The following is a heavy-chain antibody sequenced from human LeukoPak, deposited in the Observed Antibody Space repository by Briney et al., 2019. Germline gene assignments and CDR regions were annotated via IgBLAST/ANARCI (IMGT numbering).Heavy chain of an antibody. CDR2: INADGSSA. D-gene: IGHD3-10*01. CDR1: GFTFSFNS. CDR3: ARDYGRSRDYGMDV. J-gene: IGHJ6*02. V-gene: IGHV3-74*01. Sequence: GGSLRLSCAASGFTFSFNSMHWVRQAPGKGLVWVSRINADGSSASYADSVKGRFTISRDNAKNTLYLQMNSLRAEDTAMYYCARDYGRSRDYGMDVWGQGTTVTVSS.